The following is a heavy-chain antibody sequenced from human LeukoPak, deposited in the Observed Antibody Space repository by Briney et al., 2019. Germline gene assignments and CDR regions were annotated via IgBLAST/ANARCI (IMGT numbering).Heavy chain of an antibody. Sequence: GRSLRLSCAASGFTFSNYGIHWVRQAPGKGLEWVAFIRYDGSNKYYADSVRGRFTISRDNSKNTLYLQMNSLRAEDTAVYYCAKDRAAVAGKTSGDYFDYWGQGTLVTVSS. V-gene: IGHV3-30*02. CDR2: IRYDGSNK. D-gene: IGHD6-19*01. CDR1: GFTFSNYG. J-gene: IGHJ4*02. CDR3: AKDRAAVAGKTSGDYFDY.